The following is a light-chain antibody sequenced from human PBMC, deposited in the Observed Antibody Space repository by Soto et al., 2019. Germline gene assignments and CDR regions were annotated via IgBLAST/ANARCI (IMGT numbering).Light chain of an antibody. J-gene: IGKJ1*01. CDR3: QQYDSYWT. Sequence: DIQMTQSPSTLSASVGDRVTITCRASHSISSWLAWYQQKPGKAPXLLIYKASSLESGVPSRFSGSGSGTEFTLPISSLKPDDFATDYCQQYDSYWTFGQGIKVDIK. CDR2: KAS. V-gene: IGKV1-5*03. CDR1: HSISSW.